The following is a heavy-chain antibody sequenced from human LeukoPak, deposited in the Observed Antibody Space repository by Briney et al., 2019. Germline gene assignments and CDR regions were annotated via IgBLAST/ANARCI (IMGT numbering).Heavy chain of an antibody. CDR3: AKSLESYCSSTSCPPGNYYYYGMDV. J-gene: IGHJ6*02. CDR1: GFTFISYG. CDR2: ISYEGSNK. Sequence: GGSLRLSCAASGFTFISYGMHWVRQAPGKGLDWVPVISYEGSNKYYADSVKGRFTISRDNSKNTLYLQMNSLRAEDTAVYYCAKSLESYCSSTSCPPGNYYYYGMDVWGQGTTVTVSS. V-gene: IGHV3-30*18. D-gene: IGHD2-2*01.